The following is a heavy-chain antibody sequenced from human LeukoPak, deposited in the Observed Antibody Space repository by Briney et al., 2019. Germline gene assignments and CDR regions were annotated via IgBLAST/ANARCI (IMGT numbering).Heavy chain of an antibody. CDR1: GGSVSSGRYY. V-gene: IGHV4-61*01. CDR2: IYYSGST. D-gene: IGHD3-10*01. CDR3: ARLVFGYYYYGMDV. Sequence: PSETLSLTCTVSGGSVSSGRYYWSWIRQPPGKGLEWIGYIYYSGSTDYNPSLKSRVTISVDTSKNQFSLKLSSVTAADTAVYYCARLVFGYYYYGMDVWGQGTTVTVSS. J-gene: IGHJ6*02.